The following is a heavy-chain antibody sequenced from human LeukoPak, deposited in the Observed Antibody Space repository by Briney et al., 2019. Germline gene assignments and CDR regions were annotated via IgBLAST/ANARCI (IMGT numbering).Heavy chain of an antibody. CDR1: GSTFSSYS. D-gene: IGHD7-27*01. CDR3: ARVTGEYYYGMDV. CDR2: ISSSSSYI. J-gene: IGHJ6*02. V-gene: IGHV3-21*01. Sequence: GGSLRLSCAASGSTFSSYSMNWVRQAPGKGLEWVSSISSSSSYIYYADSVKGRFTISRDNAKNSLYLQMNSLRAEDTAVYYCARVTGEYYYGMDVWGQGTTVTVSS.